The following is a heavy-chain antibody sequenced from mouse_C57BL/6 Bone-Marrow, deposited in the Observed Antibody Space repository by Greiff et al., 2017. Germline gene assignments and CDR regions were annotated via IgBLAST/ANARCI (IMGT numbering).Heavy chain of an antibody. CDR1: GYTFTSYT. CDR3: ARWAYGNYVSWLAY. D-gene: IGHD2-1*01. Sequence: QVQLQQSGAELARPGASVKMSCKASGYTFTSYTMHWVKQRPGQGLEWIGYINPSSGYTKYNQKFKDKATLTADKSSSTAYMQLSSLTSEDSAVYYCARWAYGNYVSWLAYWGRGTLVTVSA. V-gene: IGHV1-4*01. J-gene: IGHJ3*01. CDR2: INPSSGYT.